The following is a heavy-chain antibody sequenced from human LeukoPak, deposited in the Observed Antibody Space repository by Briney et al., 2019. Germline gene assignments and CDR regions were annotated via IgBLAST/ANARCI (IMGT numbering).Heavy chain of an antibody. V-gene: IGHV1-18*01. CDR2: ISAYNGNT. CDR1: GYTFTSYG. Sequence: ASVKVSCKASGYTFTSYGISWVRQAHGQGLEWMGWISAYNGNTNYAQKLQGRVTMTTDTSTSTAYMELRSLRSDDTAVYYCARNTPLLWFGELYPDPGDGDFDYWGQGTLVSVSS. CDR3: ARNTPLLWFGELYPDPGDGDFDY. J-gene: IGHJ4*02. D-gene: IGHD3-10*01.